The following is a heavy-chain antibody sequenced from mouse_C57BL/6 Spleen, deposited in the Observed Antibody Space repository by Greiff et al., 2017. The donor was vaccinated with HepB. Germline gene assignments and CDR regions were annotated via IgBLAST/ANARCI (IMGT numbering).Heavy chain of an antibody. Sequence: DVQLQESGAELVRPGASVKLSCTASGFNIKDDYMHWVKQRPEQGLEWIGWIDPENGDTEYASKFQGKATITADTSSNTAYLQLSSLTSEDTAVYYCTGETGTAYWGQGTLVTVSA. CDR2: IDPENGDT. V-gene: IGHV14-4*01. CDR3: TGETGTAY. J-gene: IGHJ3*01. CDR1: GFNIKDDY. D-gene: IGHD4-1*01.